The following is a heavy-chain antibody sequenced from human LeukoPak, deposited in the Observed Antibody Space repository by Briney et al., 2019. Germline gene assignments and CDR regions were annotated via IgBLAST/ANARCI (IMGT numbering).Heavy chain of an antibody. J-gene: IGHJ4*02. CDR3: ARYSVSYYYFDY. CDR2: IDWDDDK. Sequence: SGPALVKPTQTLTLTCTFSGFSLSTRGICVSWIRQPPGKALEWLARIDWDDDKYYSKSLTTRLTISKDTSKNQVVLTMTNMDPVDTATYYCARYSVSYYYFDYWGQGTLVTVPS. V-gene: IGHV2-70*11. CDR1: GFSLSTRGIC. D-gene: IGHD1-26*01.